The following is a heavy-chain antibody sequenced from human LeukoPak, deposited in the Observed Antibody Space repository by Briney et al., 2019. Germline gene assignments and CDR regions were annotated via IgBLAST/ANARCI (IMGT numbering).Heavy chain of an antibody. CDR1: GLTVSNHW. CDR2: IREERGQE. J-gene: IGHJ5*02. V-gene: IGHV3-7*03. Sequence: PGGSLGLSCVASGLTVSNHWMSWVRQAPGKGLEWVANIREERGQEYYVDSVKGRFTISKNSAKNSLYLQMSTLRVEDTAMYYCASLDTAKQPLANHWGQGTLVTVSS. D-gene: IGHD5-18*01. CDR3: ASLDTAKQPLANH.